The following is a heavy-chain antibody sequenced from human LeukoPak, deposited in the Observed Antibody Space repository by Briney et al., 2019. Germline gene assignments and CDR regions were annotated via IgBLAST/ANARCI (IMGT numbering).Heavy chain of an antibody. Sequence: PSETLSLTCAVYGGSFSGYYWSWIRQPPGKGLEWIGEINHSGSTNYNPSLKSRVTTSVDTSKNQSSLKLSSVTAAGTAVYYCARARRYYGGSGSHRYYYYYMDVWGKGTTVTVSS. CDR2: INHSGST. CDR1: GGSFSGYY. D-gene: IGHD3-10*01. V-gene: IGHV4-34*01. J-gene: IGHJ6*03. CDR3: ARARRYYGGSGSHRYYYYYMDV.